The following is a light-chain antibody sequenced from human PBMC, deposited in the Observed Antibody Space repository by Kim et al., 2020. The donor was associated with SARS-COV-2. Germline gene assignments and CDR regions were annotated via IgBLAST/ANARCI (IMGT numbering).Light chain of an antibody. Sequence: GYVGDRVSITCRGSQEIRRAIAWYQKRPGKAPKLLIYDASSLESGVPSRFSGSGSGTEFTLTISSLQPEDFATYYCQQFNSYPLAFGGGTKMGIK. CDR2: DAS. J-gene: IGKJ4*01. V-gene: IGKV1-13*02. CDR1: QEIRRA. CDR3: QQFNSYPLA.